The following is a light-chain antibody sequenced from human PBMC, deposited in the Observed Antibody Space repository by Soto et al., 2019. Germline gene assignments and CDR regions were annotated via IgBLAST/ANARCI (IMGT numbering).Light chain of an antibody. CDR3: SAFTRSSTYV. V-gene: IGLV2-18*02. CDR2: EVS. CDR1: SSDVGSYNR. Sequence: QLVLTQPPSVSGSPGHAVAISCTGTSSDVGSYNRVAWYQQSPGTAPKLMIYEVSNRPSGVPDGFSGSTSGNTASLTISGLQADDEDDYYCSAFTRSSTYVFGTGTKLTV. J-gene: IGLJ1*01.